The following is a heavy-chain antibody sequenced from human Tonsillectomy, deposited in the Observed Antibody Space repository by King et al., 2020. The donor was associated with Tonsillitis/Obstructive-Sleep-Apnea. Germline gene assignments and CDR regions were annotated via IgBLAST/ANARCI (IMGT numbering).Heavy chain of an antibody. Sequence: QLVQSGAEVKKPGASVKVSCTASGYTFINYGINWVRQAPGQGLEWMGGSSAYNGNTKYAQKLQGRVTMTTDTSTSTAYMELRSLRSDDTAIYYCARGRGPSCGGDCQGDYWGQGTLVTVSS. CDR2: SSAYNGNT. V-gene: IGHV1-18*01. CDR1: GYTFINYG. D-gene: IGHD2-21*01. J-gene: IGHJ4*02. CDR3: ARGRGPSCGGDCQGDY.